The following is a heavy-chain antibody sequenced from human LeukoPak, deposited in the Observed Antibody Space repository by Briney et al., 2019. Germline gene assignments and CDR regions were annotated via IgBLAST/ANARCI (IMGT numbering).Heavy chain of an antibody. V-gene: IGHV3-7*01. Sequence: PGGSLRLSCAASGFTFSSYWMSWVRQAPGKGLEWVANIKQDGSEKYYADSVKGRFTISRDNAKNSLYLQMNSLRAEDTAVYYCARGNSSSWYGGHYFDYWGQGTLVTVSS. D-gene: IGHD6-13*01. CDR3: ARGNSSSWYGGHYFDY. CDR2: IKQDGSEK. J-gene: IGHJ4*02. CDR1: GFTFSSYW.